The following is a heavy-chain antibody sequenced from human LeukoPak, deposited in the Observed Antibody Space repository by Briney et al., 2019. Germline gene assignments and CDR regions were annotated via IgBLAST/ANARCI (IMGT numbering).Heavy chain of an antibody. D-gene: IGHD2-2*01. V-gene: IGHV3-30*04. J-gene: IGHJ5*02. CDR1: GFTFSSYA. Sequence: GGSLRLSCAASGFTFSSYAMHWVRQAPGKGLEWVAVISYDGSNKYYADSVKGRFTISRDNSKNTLYLQMNSLRAEDTAVHYCAREAALVVPAATLNWFDPWGQGTLVTVSS. CDR2: ISYDGSNK. CDR3: AREAALVVPAATLNWFDP.